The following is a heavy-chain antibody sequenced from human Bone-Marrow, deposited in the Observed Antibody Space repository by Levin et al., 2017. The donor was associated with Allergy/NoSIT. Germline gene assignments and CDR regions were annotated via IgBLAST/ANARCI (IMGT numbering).Heavy chain of an antibody. CDR3: PKDRYCTTTTCPVDY. CDR2: ISDSGGST. J-gene: IGHJ4*02. D-gene: IGHD2-2*01. Sequence: GGSLRLSCAASGFTFSTYAMNWVRQAPGKGLEWVSGISDSGGSTYYADSVKGRFTISRDNSKNTLYLQMNKLRAEDTAIYYCPKDRYCTTTTCPVDYWGQGILVTGSS. V-gene: IGHV3-23*01. CDR1: GFTFSTYA.